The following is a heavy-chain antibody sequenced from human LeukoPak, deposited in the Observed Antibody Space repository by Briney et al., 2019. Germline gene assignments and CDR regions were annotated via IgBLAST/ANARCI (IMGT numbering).Heavy chain of an antibody. CDR2: FDPEDGET. J-gene: IGHJ4*02. CDR3: ATASYGDYPY. Sequence: ASVKVSCKVSGYTLTELSMDWVRHAPGKGHEWMGGFDPEDGETIYAQKFQGRVTMTEDTSTDTAYMELSSLRSEDTAVYYCATASYGDYPYWGQGTLVTVSS. V-gene: IGHV1-24*01. D-gene: IGHD4-17*01. CDR1: GYTLTELS.